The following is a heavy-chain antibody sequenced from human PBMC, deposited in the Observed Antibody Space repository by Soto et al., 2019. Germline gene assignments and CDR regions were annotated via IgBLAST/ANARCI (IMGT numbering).Heavy chain of an antibody. D-gene: IGHD1-26*01. CDR1: GGTFSSYS. V-gene: IGHV1-69*01. CDR3: ARDGGRHSGGIAY. CDR2: IIPIFGTA. J-gene: IGHJ4*02. Sequence: QVQLVQSGAEVKKPGSSVKVSCKASGGTFSSYSINWVRQAPGQGLEWMGEIIPIFGTANYAQKFPGRVTITADESTSTAYMELSSLRSEDTAVYYCARDGGRHSGGIAYWGQGTLVNVSS.